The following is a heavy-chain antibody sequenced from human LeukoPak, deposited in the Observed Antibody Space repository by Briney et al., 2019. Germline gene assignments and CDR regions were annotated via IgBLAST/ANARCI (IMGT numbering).Heavy chain of an antibody. CDR1: GSTFNNYW. J-gene: IGHJ4*02. Sequence: GGSLRLSCAASGSTFNNYWMQWVRQAPGSGLVWVSRINIDGSHTTYADSVKGRFTISRDNSKNTLYLQMNSLRAEDTAVYYCAKAPPFGSGQEDYFDYWGQGTLVTVSS. CDR3: AKAPPFGSGQEDYFDY. D-gene: IGHD6-19*01. V-gene: IGHV3-74*01. CDR2: INIDGSHT.